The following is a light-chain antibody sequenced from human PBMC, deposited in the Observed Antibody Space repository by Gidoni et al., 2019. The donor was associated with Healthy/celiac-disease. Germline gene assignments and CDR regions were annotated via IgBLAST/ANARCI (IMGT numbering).Light chain of an antibody. CDR1: NIGSKS. CDR3: QVWDSSSDHSVV. Sequence: SYVLTQPPSVSVAPGKTARITCGGNNIGSKSVHWYQQKPGQAPVLVIYYDSDRPSGIPERFSGSNSGNTATLTISRVEAGDEADYYCQVWDSSSDHSVVFGVGTKLTVL. CDR2: YDS. V-gene: IGLV3-21*04. J-gene: IGLJ2*01.